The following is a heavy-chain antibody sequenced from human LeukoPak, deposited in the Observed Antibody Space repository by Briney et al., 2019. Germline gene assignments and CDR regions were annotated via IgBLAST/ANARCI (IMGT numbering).Heavy chain of an antibody. V-gene: IGHV3-23*01. CDR1: GFTFSSYA. J-gene: IGHJ6*04. CDR3: AKSRADFWSSSDV. Sequence: PGGSLRLSCAASGFTFSSYAMGWVRQAPGKGLEWVSAISGSGGDTYYADSVKGRFSISRDNSTNTLSLQMNSLRAEDTAVYYCAKSRADFWSSSDVWGKGTTVTVSS. D-gene: IGHD3-3*01. CDR2: ISGSGGDT.